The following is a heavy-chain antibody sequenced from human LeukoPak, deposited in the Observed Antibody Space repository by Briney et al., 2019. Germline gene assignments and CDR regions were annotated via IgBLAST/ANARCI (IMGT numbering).Heavy chain of an antibody. CDR2: INHSGST. Sequence: PSETLSLTCAVYGGSFSGYYWGWIRQPPGKGLEWSGEINHSGSTNYNPSLKSRVTISVDTSKNQFSLKLSSVTAADTAVYYCARVGGITMIVVVIGDAFDIWGQGTMVTVSS. CDR3: ARVGGITMIVVVIGDAFDI. V-gene: IGHV4-34*01. J-gene: IGHJ3*02. D-gene: IGHD3-22*01. CDR1: GGSFSGYY.